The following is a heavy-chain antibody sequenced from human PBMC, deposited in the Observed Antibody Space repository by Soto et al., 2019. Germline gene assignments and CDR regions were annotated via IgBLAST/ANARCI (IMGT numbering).Heavy chain of an antibody. D-gene: IGHD3-3*01. Sequence: GSSVKVSCKASGGRFRSFGISWVRQAPGQGLELMGWISAYDGKTTYAEKFPGRVTMTTDASTSTAYMELRSLRSDDKAVYSCERDPHEYWTSYWFDPWGQGTLVTVSS. V-gene: IGHV1-18*04. J-gene: IGHJ5*02. CDR3: ERDPHEYWTSYWFDP. CDR2: ISAYDGKT. CDR1: GGRFRSFG.